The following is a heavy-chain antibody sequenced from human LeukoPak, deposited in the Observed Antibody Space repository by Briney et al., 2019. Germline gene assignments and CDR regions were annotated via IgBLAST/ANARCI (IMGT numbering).Heavy chain of an antibody. CDR3: AKALGYCSSTSCSYYYYYGMDV. D-gene: IGHD2-2*01. Sequence: GRSLRLSCAASGFTFSSYGMHWVRQAPGKGLEWVAVISCDGSNKYYADSVKGRFTISRDNSKNTLYLQMNSLRAEDTAVYYCAKALGYCSSTSCSYYYYYGMDVWGQGTTVIVSS. J-gene: IGHJ6*02. CDR1: GFTFSSYG. V-gene: IGHV3-30*18. CDR2: ISCDGSNK.